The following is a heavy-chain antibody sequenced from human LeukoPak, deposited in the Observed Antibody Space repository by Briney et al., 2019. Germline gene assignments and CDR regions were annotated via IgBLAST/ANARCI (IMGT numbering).Heavy chain of an antibody. V-gene: IGHV4-4*07. CDR2: IHTSGST. J-gene: IGHJ5*02. CDR1: GGSISSYY. D-gene: IGHD6-13*01. Sequence: SETLSLTCTVSGGSISSYYWSWIRQSAGKGLEWIGRIHTSGSTNYNPSLKSRVTMSVDTSKNQFSLKLSSVTAADTAVYYCARGRSSSWYKNWFDPWGQGTLVTVSS. CDR3: ARGRSSSWYKNWFDP.